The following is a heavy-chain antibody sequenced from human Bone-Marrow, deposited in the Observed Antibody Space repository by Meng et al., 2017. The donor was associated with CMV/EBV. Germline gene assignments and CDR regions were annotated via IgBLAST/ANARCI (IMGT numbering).Heavy chain of an antibody. V-gene: IGHV3-48*03. D-gene: IGHD2-2*01. CDR3: ASDIVVVPAANDAFDI. CDR1: GFTFSSYE. Sequence: GGSLRLFCAASGFTFSSYEMNWVRQAPGKGLEWVSYISSSGSTIYYADSVKGRFTISRDNAKNSLYLQMNSLRAEDTAVYYCASDIVVVPAANDAFDIWGQGTMVTVSS. J-gene: IGHJ3*02. CDR2: ISSSGSTI.